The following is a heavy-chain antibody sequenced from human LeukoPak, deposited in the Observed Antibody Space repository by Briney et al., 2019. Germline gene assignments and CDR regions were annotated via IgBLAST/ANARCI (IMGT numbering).Heavy chain of an antibody. CDR1: GGTFSTYG. J-gene: IGHJ6*03. V-gene: IGHV1-69*05. Sequence: ASVKVSCKPSGGTFSTYGVTWVRQAPGQGLEWMGRIIPVFGTVSYVEKFQGRVTIITDDSSSSAYMELRSLRSENTAVYYCARDGPYSSSSSYYYSYMDVWGKGTTVTVSS. CDR2: IIPVFGTV. D-gene: IGHD6-6*01. CDR3: ARDGPYSSSSSYYYSYMDV.